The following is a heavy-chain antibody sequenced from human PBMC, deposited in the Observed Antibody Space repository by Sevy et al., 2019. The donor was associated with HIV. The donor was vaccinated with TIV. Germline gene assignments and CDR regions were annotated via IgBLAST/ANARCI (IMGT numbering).Heavy chain of an antibody. J-gene: IGHJ6*02. CDR2: ISSGSSYI. V-gene: IGHV3-21*04. D-gene: IGHD3-22*01. CDR3: AKVGPSPHYYCDSSGYYCSLYYYGMDV. CDR1: GFTFSSYSLSSYS. Sequence: GGSLRLSCAASGFTFSSYSLSSYSMNWVRQAPGKGLEWVSSISSGSSYIFYADSVKGRFTISRDNAKNSLYLQMNSLRAEDTAVYYCAKVGPSPHYYCDSSGYYCSLYYYGMDVWGQGTTVTVSS.